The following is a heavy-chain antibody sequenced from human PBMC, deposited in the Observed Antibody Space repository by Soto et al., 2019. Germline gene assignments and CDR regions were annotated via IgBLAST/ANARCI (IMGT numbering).Heavy chain of an antibody. CDR1: GGTFSSYA. Sequence: QVQLVQSGAAVKKPGSSVKVSCKASGGTFSSYAISWVRQAPGQGLEWMGGIIPIFGTANYAQKFQGRVTITADESTSTAYMELSRLRSDDTAVYYCARATDYYDSSGSFDYWGQGALVTVSS. J-gene: IGHJ4*02. V-gene: IGHV1-69*12. D-gene: IGHD3-22*01. CDR2: IIPIFGTA. CDR3: ARATDYYDSSGSFDY.